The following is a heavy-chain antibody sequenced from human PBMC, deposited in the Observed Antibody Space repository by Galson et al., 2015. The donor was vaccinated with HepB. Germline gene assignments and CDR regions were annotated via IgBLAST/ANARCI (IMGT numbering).Heavy chain of an antibody. CDR1: GYTFTGYY. Sequence: SVKVSCKASGYTFTGYYMHWVRQAPGQGLEWMGWINPNSGGTNYAQKFQGRVTISRDSSKNTLFLQMNSLRAEDTAVYYCGKGGILGVYDILSVIDFWGQGTLVTVSS. CDR2: INPNSGGT. CDR3: GKGGILGVYDILSVIDF. V-gene: IGHV1-2*02. D-gene: IGHD3-9*01. J-gene: IGHJ4*02.